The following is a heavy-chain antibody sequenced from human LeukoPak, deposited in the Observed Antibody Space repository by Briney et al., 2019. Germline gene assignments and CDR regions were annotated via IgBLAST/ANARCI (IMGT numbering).Heavy chain of an antibody. Sequence: ASVKVSCKASGYTFTGYYMHWVRQAPGQGLEWMGWINPNSGGTNYAQKFQGRVTMTRDTSISTAYMELSRLRSDDTAVYYCAREREDTSGALDIWGQGTMVTVSS. V-gene: IGHV1-2*02. J-gene: IGHJ3*02. CDR2: INPNSGGT. CDR3: AREREDTSGALDI. CDR1: GYTFTGYY. D-gene: IGHD2-15*01.